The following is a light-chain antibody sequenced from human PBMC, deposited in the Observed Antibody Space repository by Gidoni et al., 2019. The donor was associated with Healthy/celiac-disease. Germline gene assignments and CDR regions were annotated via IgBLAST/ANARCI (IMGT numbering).Light chain of an antibody. CDR2: QDS. V-gene: IGLV3-1*01. CDR1: KLGDKY. CDR3: QSWDSSTYVV. Sequence: SYELTQPPSLSVSPGQTASITCSGDKLGDKYACWYQQKPGQSPCLVIYQDSNRPSGIPWLFSGANSGNTATLTISGTQSMDEAAYYCQSWDSSTYVVFGGGTKL. J-gene: IGLJ2*01.